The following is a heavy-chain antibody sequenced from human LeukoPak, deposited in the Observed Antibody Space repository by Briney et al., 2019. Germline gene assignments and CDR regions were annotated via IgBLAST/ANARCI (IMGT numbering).Heavy chain of an antibody. CDR1: GYTFTAYQ. D-gene: IGHD1-26*01. Sequence: ASVKVSCKTSGYTFTAYQMHWVRQAPGQGLEWMGWISPKSGDSSYAQKFQGRVTLTRDTPISIAYMELSSLRSDDTAVYYCARDRTYSGSYSRWFDPWGQGTLVTVSS. J-gene: IGHJ5*02. V-gene: IGHV1-2*02. CDR2: ISPKSGDS. CDR3: ARDRTYSGSYSRWFDP.